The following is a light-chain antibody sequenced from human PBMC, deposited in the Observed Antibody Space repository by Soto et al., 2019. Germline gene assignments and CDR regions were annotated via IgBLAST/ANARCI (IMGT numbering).Light chain of an antibody. CDR2: AAS. V-gene: IGKV1-33*01. CDR3: QQSEHLPSLT. CDR1: QDINNY. Sequence: DIQSSQWRSSLSASVGDIVTITCQASQDINNYLNWYQQKPGKAPKLLIYAASNLQTGVPSRFSGSGSGTDFSFIIRRLQPDDIGTYPCQQSEHLPSLTFGGGTKVDI. J-gene: IGKJ4*01.